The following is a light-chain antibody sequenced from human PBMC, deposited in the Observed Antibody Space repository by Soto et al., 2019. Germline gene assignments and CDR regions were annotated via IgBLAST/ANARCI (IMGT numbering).Light chain of an antibody. J-gene: IGLJ1*01. Sequence: QSVLTQPPSLSGAPVQRGTISCTGSSSNIGAGYYVHWYQQLPGTAPKLLIYCNSNRPSGVPDRFSGSKSGTPASLAITGLQAEDEADYYCQSYDSSLSGPYVFGTGTKLTVL. CDR1: SSNIGAGYY. CDR2: CNS. V-gene: IGLV1-40*01. CDR3: QSYDSSLSGPYV.